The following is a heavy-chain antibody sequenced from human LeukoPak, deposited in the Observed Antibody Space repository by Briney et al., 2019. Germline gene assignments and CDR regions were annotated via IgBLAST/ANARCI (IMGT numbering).Heavy chain of an antibody. CDR1: GFTFSSYS. D-gene: IGHD1-1*01. Sequence: GGSLRLSCAASGFTFSSYSMNWVRQAPGKGLEWVSSISSSSSYIYYADSVKGRFTISRDNAKNSLYLQMNSLRAEDTAVYYCARDARNDGYFDYWSQGTLVTVSS. V-gene: IGHV3-21*01. CDR2: ISSSSSYI. CDR3: ARDARNDGYFDY. J-gene: IGHJ4*02.